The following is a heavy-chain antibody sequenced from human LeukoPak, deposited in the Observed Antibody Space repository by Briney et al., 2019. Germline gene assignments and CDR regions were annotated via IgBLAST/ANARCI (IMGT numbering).Heavy chain of an antibody. CDR1: GFTFSSYG. V-gene: IGHV3-23*01. D-gene: IGHD4-17*01. J-gene: IGHJ6*03. CDR2: ISGSGGST. CDR3: AKGGGDYGDPGFMDV. Sequence: GGSLRLSCAASGFTFSSYGMSWVRQAPGKGLQWVSAISGSGGSTYYAESVKGRFTISRDNFNNTLYLQMKRLRADDTAVYSCAKGGGDYGDPGFMDVWGKGTTVSVSS.